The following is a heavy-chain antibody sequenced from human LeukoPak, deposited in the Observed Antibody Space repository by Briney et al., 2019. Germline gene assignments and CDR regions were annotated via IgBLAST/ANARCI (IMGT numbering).Heavy chain of an antibody. CDR3: ARVVDNWFDP. CDR1: GGSFSGYY. CDR2: INHGGST. Sequence: PSETLSLTCAVYGGSFSGYYCSWIRQTPGKGLEWIGEINHGGSTSYNPSLKSRLTISVGSANNHFSLRVTSVTAADTAVYYCARVVDNWFDPWGQGTLVTVSS. V-gene: IGHV4-34*01. D-gene: IGHD2-2*01. J-gene: IGHJ5*02.